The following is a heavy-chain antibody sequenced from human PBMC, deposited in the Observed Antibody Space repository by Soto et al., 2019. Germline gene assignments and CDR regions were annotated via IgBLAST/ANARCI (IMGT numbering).Heavy chain of an antibody. CDR3: ARSDSGSYLTFDY. CDR2: IYYSGST. V-gene: IGHV4-39*01. J-gene: IGHJ4*02. D-gene: IGHD1-26*01. Sequence: SETLSLTCTVSGGSISSSSYYWGWIRQPPGKGLEWIGSIYYSGSTYYNPSLKSRVTISVDTSKNQFPLKLSSVTAADTAVYYCARSDSGSYLTFDYWGQGTLVTVSS. CDR1: GGSISSSSYY.